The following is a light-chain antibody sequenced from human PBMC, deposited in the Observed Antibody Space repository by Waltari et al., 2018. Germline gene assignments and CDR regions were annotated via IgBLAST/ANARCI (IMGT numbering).Light chain of an antibody. J-gene: IGKJ4*01. Sequence: DIVMTQSPDSLAVSLAERATINCRSSQSILSGSHTKNYLVWYQQKPGQPPKLLISWASTRESGVPDRFSGGGSGTDFSLTISSLQAEDVAVYYCQQCYSSPLTFGGGTKVEIK. CDR2: WAS. CDR1: QSILSGSHTKNY. CDR3: QQCYSSPLT. V-gene: IGKV4-1*01.